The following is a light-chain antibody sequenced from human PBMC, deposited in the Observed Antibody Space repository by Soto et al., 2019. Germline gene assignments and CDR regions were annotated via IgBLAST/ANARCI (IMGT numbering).Light chain of an antibody. V-gene: IGKV3-20*01. CDR2: GAS. J-gene: IGKJ5*01. Sequence: EIVLTQSPGTLSLSAGERATLSCRASQSVGSSYLAWYQQKPGQAPRLLIYGASSRATGIPDRFSGSGSGTDFTLTISRLETEDFAVYYCQQYGSSLITFGQGTRLEIK. CDR1: QSVGSSY. CDR3: QQYGSSLIT.